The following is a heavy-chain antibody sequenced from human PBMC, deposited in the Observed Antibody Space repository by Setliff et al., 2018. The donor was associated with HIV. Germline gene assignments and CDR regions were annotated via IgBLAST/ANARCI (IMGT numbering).Heavy chain of an antibody. J-gene: IGHJ3*02. CDR3: ARRETPAGCGTTNCYIYAFDI. V-gene: IGHV5-51*01. CDR2: IYHGDSDT. D-gene: IGHD2-2*02. Sequence: PGESLTISCKGSGYSFTSFWSAWARQMPGKGLEWMGIIYHGDSDTRYSPSFQGQVTLSADKSISTDYLQWSSLEASDTAMYYCARRETPAGCGTTNCYIYAFDIWVQGTMVTVSS. CDR1: GYSFTSFW.